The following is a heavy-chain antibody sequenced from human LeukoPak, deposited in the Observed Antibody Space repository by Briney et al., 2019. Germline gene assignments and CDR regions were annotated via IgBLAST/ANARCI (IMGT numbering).Heavy chain of an antibody. CDR2: MYYSGST. J-gene: IGHJ4*02. V-gene: IGHV4-59*01. Sequence: ASETLSLTCSVSGVSITSNYWSWIRQPPGKGLECIGYMYYSGSTNYNPSLKSRVTISVDTSKNQFSLKLTSVTAADTAVYYCARGGNYGLTYFFDYWGQGTLVTVSS. CDR1: GVSITSNY. CDR3: ARGGNYGLTYFFDY. D-gene: IGHD5-24*01.